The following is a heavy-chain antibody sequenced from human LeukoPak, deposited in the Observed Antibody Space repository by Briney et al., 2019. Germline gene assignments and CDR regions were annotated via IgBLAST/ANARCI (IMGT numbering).Heavy chain of an antibody. J-gene: IGHJ3*02. CDR1: GYSFTSYW. CDR2: IYPGDSDT. Sequence: GESLKISCKGSGYSFTSYWIGWVRQMPGKGLEWMGIIYPGDSDTRYSPSFQGQVTISADKSISTAYLQWSSLKASDTAMYYCARRSGLWSGLHDAFDIWGQGTMVTVSS. CDR3: ARRSGLWSGLHDAFDI. D-gene: IGHD3-3*01. V-gene: IGHV5-51*01.